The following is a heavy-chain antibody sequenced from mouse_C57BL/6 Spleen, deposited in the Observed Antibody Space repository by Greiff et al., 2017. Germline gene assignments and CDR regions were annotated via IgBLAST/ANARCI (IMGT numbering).Heavy chain of an antibody. Sequence: VQLQQPGAELVKPGASVKLSCKASGYTFTRYWMHWVKQRPGQGLEWIGMIHPNSGSTNYNEKFTSQATLTVDNSSSTAYMQHSSLTSEDSAVYYWARSDYGSSYEGYWGQGTTRTVSS. J-gene: IGHJ2*01. V-gene: IGHV1-64*01. CDR3: ARSDYGSSYEGY. D-gene: IGHD1-1*01. CDR1: GYTFTRYW. CDR2: IHPNSGST.